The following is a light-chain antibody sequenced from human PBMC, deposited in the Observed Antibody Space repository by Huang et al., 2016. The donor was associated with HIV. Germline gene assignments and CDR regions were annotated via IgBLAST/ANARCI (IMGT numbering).Light chain of an antibody. CDR3: QETYSIPYT. J-gene: IGKJ2*01. CDR1: QGISSY. Sequence: DIQMTQSPSSLSASVGDRVTIPCRASQGISSYLNWYQQKPGKAPKLLIYAASTLQSGVPSRFSGSGSGTDFTLTISSLQPADSATYYCQETYSIPYTFGQGTKLEIK. CDR2: AAS. V-gene: IGKV1-39*01.